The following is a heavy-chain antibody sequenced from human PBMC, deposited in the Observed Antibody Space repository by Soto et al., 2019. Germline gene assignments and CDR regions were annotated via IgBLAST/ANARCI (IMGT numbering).Heavy chain of an antibody. J-gene: IGHJ4*02. V-gene: IGHV4-34*01. CDR2: INHSGST. CDR1: GGSFSGYY. Sequence: SETLSLTCAVYGGSFSGYYWSWIHQPPGKGLEWIGEINHSGSTNYNPSLKSRVTISVDTSKNQFSLKLSSVTAADTAVYYCARGSRSGDFDSWGQGTLVTVSS. CDR3: ARGSRSGDFDS. D-gene: IGHD3-10*01.